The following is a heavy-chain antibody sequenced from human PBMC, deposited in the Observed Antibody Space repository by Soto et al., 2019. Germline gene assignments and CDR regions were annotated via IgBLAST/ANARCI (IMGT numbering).Heavy chain of an antibody. J-gene: IGHJ5*02. CDR3: ARDPPYSSGWYAGFDP. CDR2: ISAYNGNT. V-gene: IGHV1-18*01. Sequence: QVQLVQSGAEVKKPGASVKVSCKASGYTFTSYGISWVRQAPGQGLEWMGWISAYNGNTNYAQKLQGRVTMTTDTSTSTASMERRSLRSDDTAVYYCARDPPYSSGWYAGFDPWGQGTLVTVSS. D-gene: IGHD6-19*01. CDR1: GYTFTSYG.